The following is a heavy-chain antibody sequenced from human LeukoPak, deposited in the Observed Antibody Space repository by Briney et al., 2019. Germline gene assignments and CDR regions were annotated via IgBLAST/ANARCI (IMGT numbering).Heavy chain of an antibody. D-gene: IGHD6-19*01. V-gene: IGHV4-34*01. Sequence: SETLSLTCAVYGGSFSGYYRSWIRQPPGKGLEWIGEINHSGSTNYNPSLKSRVTISVDTSKNQFSLKLSSVTAADTAVYYCARVKSGWYGGARPYFDYWGQGTLVTVSS. CDR1: GGSFSGYY. CDR3: ARVKSGWYGGARPYFDY. CDR2: INHSGST. J-gene: IGHJ4*02.